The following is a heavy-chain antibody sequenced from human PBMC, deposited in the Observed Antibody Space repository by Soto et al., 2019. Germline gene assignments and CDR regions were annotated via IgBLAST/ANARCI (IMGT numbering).Heavy chain of an antibody. CDR3: AKDLQRWLPSH. CDR1: GFTFSSYV. Sequence: EVPLLESGGGLVQPGGSLRLSCAASGFTFSSYVMTWVRQAAGKGLEWVSTITGGGGSTYYADSVKGRFTISRDNSKNTLYLQMNSLRAEDTAVYYCAKDLQRWLPSHWGQGTLVTVSS. V-gene: IGHV3-23*01. J-gene: IGHJ4*02. D-gene: IGHD5-12*01. CDR2: ITGGGGST.